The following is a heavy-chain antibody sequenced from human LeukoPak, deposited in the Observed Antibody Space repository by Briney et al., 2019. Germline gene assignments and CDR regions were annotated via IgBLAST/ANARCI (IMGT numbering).Heavy chain of an antibody. V-gene: IGHV4-59*12. Sequence: SETLSLTCIVSGGSISSYYWSWIRQPPGKGLEWIGYIYYRGSTNYNPSLKSRVTISVDTSKNQFSLKLSSVTAADTAVYYCARRRGYCSSTSCYHGNSQHWGRAPWSPSPQ. CDR3: ARRRGYCSSTSCYHGNSQH. CDR1: GGSISSYY. J-gene: IGHJ1*01. CDR2: IYYRGST. D-gene: IGHD2-2*01.